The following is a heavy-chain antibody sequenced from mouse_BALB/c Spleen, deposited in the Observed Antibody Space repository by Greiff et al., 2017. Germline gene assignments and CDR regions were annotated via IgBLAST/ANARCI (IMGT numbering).Heavy chain of an antibody. CDR1: GYTFTSYY. CDR2: INPSNGGT. V-gene: IGHV1S81*02. J-gene: IGHJ4*01. CDR3: TRRAYYRYDVYAMDY. Sequence: VQGVESGAELVKPGASVKLSCKASGYTFTSYYMYWVKQRPGQGLEWIGEINPSNGGTNFNEKFKSKATLTVDKSSSTAYMQLSSLTSEDSAVYYCTRRAYYRYDVYAMDYWGQGTSVTVSS. D-gene: IGHD2-14*01.